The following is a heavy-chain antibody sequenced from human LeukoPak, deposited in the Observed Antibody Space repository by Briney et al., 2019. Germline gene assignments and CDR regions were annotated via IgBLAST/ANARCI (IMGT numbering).Heavy chain of an antibody. Sequence: GSSVKVSCKASGGTFSSYAISWVRPAPGQGLEWMGGIIPIFGTANYAQKFQGRVTITADESTSTAYMELSSLRSEDTAVYYCARTAARPAAGPSFDYWGQGTLVTVSS. D-gene: IGHD6-13*01. CDR2: IIPIFGTA. CDR1: GGTFSSYA. J-gene: IGHJ4*02. V-gene: IGHV1-69*01. CDR3: ARTAARPAAGPSFDY.